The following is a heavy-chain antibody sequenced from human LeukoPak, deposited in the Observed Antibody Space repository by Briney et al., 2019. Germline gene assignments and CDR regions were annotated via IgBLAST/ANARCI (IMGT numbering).Heavy chain of an antibody. Sequence: SGGSLRLSCAASGFTFSSYAMSWVRQAPGKGLEWVSAISGSGGSTYYADSVKGRFTISRDNSKNTLYLQMNSLRAEDTAVYYCAREGYSGYGGYFDYWGQGTLVTVSS. CDR1: GFTFSSYA. V-gene: IGHV3-23*01. CDR3: AREGYSGYGGYFDY. D-gene: IGHD5-12*01. J-gene: IGHJ4*02. CDR2: ISGSGGST.